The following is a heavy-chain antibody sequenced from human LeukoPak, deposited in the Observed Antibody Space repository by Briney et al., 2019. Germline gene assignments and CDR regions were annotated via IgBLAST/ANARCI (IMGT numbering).Heavy chain of an antibody. J-gene: IGHJ4*02. CDR3: ARGGELLRPADY. CDR1: GLTFSNYW. Sequence: GGSLRLSCAVSGLTFSNYWMHRVRQAPGKGLVWVSRISNDGTSTDYADSVKGRFTISRDNAKNTLYLQMNSLRGEDTAVYYCARGGELLRPADYWGQGALVTVSS. CDR2: ISNDGTST. V-gene: IGHV3-74*01. D-gene: IGHD1-26*01.